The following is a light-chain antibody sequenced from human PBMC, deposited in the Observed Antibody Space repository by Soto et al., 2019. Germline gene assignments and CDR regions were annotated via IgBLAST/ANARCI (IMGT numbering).Light chain of an antibody. Sequence: EILSTQSPATLSVSPGARATPSCRASQTVSRYLSWYQQRPGPAPRLLFYDISNRAAGVPAWFSGSGSETEFTLTIRSLQSDYFAVYFRQQYNNSPSFGQGTRLEIK. CDR3: QQYNNSPS. V-gene: IGKV3-15*01. CDR2: DIS. CDR1: QTVSRY. J-gene: IGKJ5*01.